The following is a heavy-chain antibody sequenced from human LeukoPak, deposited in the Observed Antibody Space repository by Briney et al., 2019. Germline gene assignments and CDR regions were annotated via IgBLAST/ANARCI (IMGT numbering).Heavy chain of an antibody. CDR3: ARLRNIVVVTAPCQH. CDR1: GFTFSSYG. Sequence: ESGGGVVQPGRSLRLSCAASGFTFSSYGMHWVRQAPGKGLEWVAVISYDGSNKYYADSVKGRFTISRDNSKNTLYLQMNSLRAEDTAVYYCARLRNIVVVTAPCQHWGQGTLVTVSS. D-gene: IGHD2-21*02. J-gene: IGHJ1*01. V-gene: IGHV3-30*03. CDR2: ISYDGSNK.